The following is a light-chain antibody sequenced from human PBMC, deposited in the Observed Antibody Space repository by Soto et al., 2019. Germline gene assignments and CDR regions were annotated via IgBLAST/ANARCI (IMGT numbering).Light chain of an antibody. CDR1: QNILYSSNNRHS. Sequence: DIVMTQSPDSLAVSLGERATINCKSSQNILYSSNNRHSLAWYQQKPGQPPKLLIYWASIRESDVPDRFSGSGSGTDFTLTISSLQAEDVAVYYCQQHYSSPSRTFGQGTKVDIK. J-gene: IGKJ1*01. CDR2: WAS. CDR3: QQHYSSPSRT. V-gene: IGKV4-1*01.